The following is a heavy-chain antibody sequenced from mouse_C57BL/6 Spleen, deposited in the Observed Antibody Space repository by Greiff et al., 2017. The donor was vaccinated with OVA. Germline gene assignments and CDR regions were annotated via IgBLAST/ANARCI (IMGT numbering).Heavy chain of an antibody. Sequence: EVKLVESGGGLVKPGGSLKLSCAASGFTFSDYGMHWVRQAPEKGLEWVAYISSGSSTIYYADTVKGRFTISRDNAKNTLFLQMTSLRSEDTAMYYCAREGTLAMDYWGQGTSVTVSS. CDR3: AREGTLAMDY. CDR2: ISSGSSTI. V-gene: IGHV5-17*01. D-gene: IGHD3-3*01. CDR1: GFTFSDYG. J-gene: IGHJ4*01.